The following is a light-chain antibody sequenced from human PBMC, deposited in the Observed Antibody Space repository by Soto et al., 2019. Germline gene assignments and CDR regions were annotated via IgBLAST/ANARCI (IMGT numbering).Light chain of an antibody. CDR3: SPYTSSSTHV. Sequence: QSVLTQPASVSGSPGQSITISCAGTSSDVGGYNYVSWYQQHPGKAPKLMIYDVSNRPSGVSNRFSGSKSGNTASLTISGLQAEDDADYYCSPYTSSSTHVFGTGPKVTVL. J-gene: IGLJ1*01. CDR1: SSDVGGYNY. CDR2: DVS. V-gene: IGLV2-14*01.